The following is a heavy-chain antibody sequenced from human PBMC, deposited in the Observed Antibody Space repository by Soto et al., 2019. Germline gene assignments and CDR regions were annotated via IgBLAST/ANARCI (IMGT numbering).Heavy chain of an antibody. V-gene: IGHV1-24*01. Sequence: ASVKVSCKVSGYTLTELSMHGVRQAPGKGREWMGGFDPEDGETIYAQKFQGRVTMTEDTSTDTAYMGLSSLRSEDTAVYYCATVLGSYFRGFDYWGQGTLVTVSS. J-gene: IGHJ4*02. CDR2: FDPEDGET. D-gene: IGHD1-26*01. CDR3: ATVLGSYFRGFDY. CDR1: GYTLTELS.